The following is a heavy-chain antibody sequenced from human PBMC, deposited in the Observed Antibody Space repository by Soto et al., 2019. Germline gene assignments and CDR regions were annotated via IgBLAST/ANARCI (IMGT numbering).Heavy chain of an antibody. V-gene: IGHV3-73*01. D-gene: IGHD6-19*01. CDR2: IRTKTNDYAT. CDR1: GFTFSGSG. Sequence: GGSLRLSCAASGFTFSGSGIHWVRQASGKGLEWVGRIRTKTNDYATAYAASVKGRFTISRDDSKNMAYLQMNSLKTEDTAVYYCTAMAGIDYWRQGTLVTVSS. CDR3: TAMAGIDY. J-gene: IGHJ4*02.